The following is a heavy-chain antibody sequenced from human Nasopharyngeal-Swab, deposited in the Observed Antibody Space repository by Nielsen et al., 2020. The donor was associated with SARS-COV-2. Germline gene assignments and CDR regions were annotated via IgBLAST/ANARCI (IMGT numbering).Heavy chain of an antibody. Sequence: GGSLRLSCPASGFTFSDYTMNWVRQAPGQGLEWVSSISSSGSYMYYTDSVKGRFTMSRDNAKNSLYLQMNSLRAEDTAVYYCASDSRYWGQGTLVTVSS. CDR1: GFTFSDYT. CDR2: ISSSGSYM. CDR3: ASDSRY. D-gene: IGHD2-2*01. J-gene: IGHJ4*02. V-gene: IGHV3-21*01.